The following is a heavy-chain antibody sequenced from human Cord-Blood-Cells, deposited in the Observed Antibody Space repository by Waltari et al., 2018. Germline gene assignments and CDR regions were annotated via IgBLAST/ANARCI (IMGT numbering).Heavy chain of an antibody. CDR3: ARGHSPYSYYDSSGYYYAFDI. D-gene: IGHD3-22*01. Sequence: QVQLVQSGAEVKKPGASVKVSCKASGYTFTSYDINWVRQATGQGLEWMGWMNPNSGNTGYEQKFQGRVTMTRNTSISTAYMERSSLRSEDTAVYYCARGHSPYSYYDSSGYYYAFDIWGQGTMVTVSS. CDR2: MNPNSGNT. V-gene: IGHV1-8*01. CDR1: GYTFTSYD. J-gene: IGHJ3*02.